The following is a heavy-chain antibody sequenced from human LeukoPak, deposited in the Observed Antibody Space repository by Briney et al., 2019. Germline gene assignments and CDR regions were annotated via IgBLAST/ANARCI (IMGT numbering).Heavy chain of an antibody. J-gene: IGHJ3*02. CDR3: ARLTALAGHRGAFDI. CDR1: GGSIGGHTFY. D-gene: IGHD6-19*01. CDR2: IYYNGNT. V-gene: IGHV4-39*01. Sequence: SETLSLTCNVSGGSIGGHTFYWDWIRQPPGKGLEWIATIYYNGNTFHNPSLKSRVAISIDMSKSQFSLHLSSVTAADTAIYYCARLTALAGHRGAFDIWGPGTMVTVSS.